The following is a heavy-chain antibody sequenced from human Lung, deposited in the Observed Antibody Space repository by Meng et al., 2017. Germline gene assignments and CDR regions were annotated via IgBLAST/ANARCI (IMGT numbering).Heavy chain of an antibody. CDR2: INHSGST. V-gene: IGHV4-34*01. J-gene: IGHJ4*02. Sequence: QGQLQQWGAGLLKPSEILSLTCVVSGGSFSDYYWSWIRQPPGKGLEWIGEINHSGSTNYNPSLESRATISVDTSQNNLSLKLSSVTAADSAVYYCARGPTTMAHDFDYWGQGTLVTASS. CDR3: ARGPTTMAHDFDY. D-gene: IGHD4-11*01. CDR1: GGSFSDYY.